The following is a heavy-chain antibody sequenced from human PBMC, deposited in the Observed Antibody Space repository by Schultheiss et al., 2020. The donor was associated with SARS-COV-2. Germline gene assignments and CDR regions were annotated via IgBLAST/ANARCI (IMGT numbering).Heavy chain of an antibody. Sequence: SETLSLTCAVYGVSFSGYYLSWIRQPAGKGLEWIGRIYTSGSTNYNATLKSRVTMSVDTSKNQFHLKLRFVTAADTAVYYCARGPQADSVFSYFDYWGQGALVTVSS. V-gene: IGHV4-59*10. CDR3: ARGPQADSVFSYFDY. CDR1: GVSFSGYY. CDR2: IYTSGST. J-gene: IGHJ4*02.